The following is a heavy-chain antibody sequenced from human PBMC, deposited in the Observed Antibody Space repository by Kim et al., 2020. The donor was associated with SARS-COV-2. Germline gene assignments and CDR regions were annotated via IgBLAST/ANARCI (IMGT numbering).Heavy chain of an antibody. CDR1: GFTFSSYS. J-gene: IGHJ6*02. D-gene: IGHD3-10*01. V-gene: IGHV3-21*04. Sequence: GGSLRLSCTASGFTFSSYSMNWVRQAPGKGLEWVSSISSSNNYIYYADSVKGRFTISRDNAKNSLYLQMKSLRAEDTAVYYCARDARGHYGPGSYGGYFYYYGMDVWGPGTTVTVSS. CDR2: ISSSNNYI. CDR3: ARDARGHYGPGSYGGYFYYYGMDV.